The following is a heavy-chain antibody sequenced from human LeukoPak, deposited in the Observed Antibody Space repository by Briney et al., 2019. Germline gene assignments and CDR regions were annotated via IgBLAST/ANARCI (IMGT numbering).Heavy chain of an antibody. J-gene: IGHJ4*02. D-gene: IGHD2-21*02. Sequence: GGFLRLSCAASGFTFSSYAMSWVRQAPGKGLEWLSAISGSGGSTYYADSVKGRFSISRDNSKNTLYLQMNSLRAEDTAIYYCAKSLGSVVVTANDYWGQGTLVTVSS. CDR1: GFTFSSYA. CDR2: ISGSGGST. CDR3: AKSLGSVVVTANDY. V-gene: IGHV3-23*01.